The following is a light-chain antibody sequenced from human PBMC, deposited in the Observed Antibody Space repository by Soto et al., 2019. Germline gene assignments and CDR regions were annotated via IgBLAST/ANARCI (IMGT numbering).Light chain of an antibody. V-gene: IGKV3-20*01. CDR1: QSVSSSY. CDR2: GAS. Sequence: EIGLTQSPGTLSLSPGERATLSCRASQSVSSSYLAWYQQKPGQAPRRLIYGASSTATGIPDRFSGSGSGTDFTLTNSRLEPEDFAVYYCQQYGSSPLTFGGGTKVLSK. J-gene: IGKJ4*01. CDR3: QQYGSSPLT.